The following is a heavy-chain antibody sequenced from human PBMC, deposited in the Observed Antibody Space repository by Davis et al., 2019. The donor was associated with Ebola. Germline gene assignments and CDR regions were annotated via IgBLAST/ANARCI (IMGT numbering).Heavy chain of an antibody. J-gene: IGHJ6*02. CDR1: GFTFSSYW. CDR2: IKQDGSEK. V-gene: IGHV3-7*03. D-gene: IGHD2-2*01. Sequence: PGGSLRLSCAASGFTFSSYWMSWVRQGPGKGLEWVANIKQDGSEKYYVDSVKGRFTISRDNAENSLYLQMNSLRAEDTAVYYCARVSVPAALVPIDYYTMDVWGQGTTVTVSS. CDR3: ARVSVPAALVPIDYYTMDV.